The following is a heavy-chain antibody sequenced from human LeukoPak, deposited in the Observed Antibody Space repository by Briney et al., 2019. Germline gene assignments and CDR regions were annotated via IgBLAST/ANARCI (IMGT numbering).Heavy chain of an antibody. CDR3: ARTLLWFGELFEKYFDY. CDR2: ISSSGSTI. J-gene: IGHJ4*02. Sequence: PGGSLRLSCAASGFTFSSYEMNWVRQAPGKGLEWVSYISSSGSTIYYADSVKGRFTISRDNAKNSLYLQMNSLRAEDTAVYYCARTLLWFGELFEKYFDYWGQGTLVTVSS. V-gene: IGHV3-48*03. D-gene: IGHD3-10*01. CDR1: GFTFSSYE.